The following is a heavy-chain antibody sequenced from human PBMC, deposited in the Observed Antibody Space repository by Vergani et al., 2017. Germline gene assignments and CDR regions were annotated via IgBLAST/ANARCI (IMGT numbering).Heavy chain of an antibody. CDR2: IYYSGST. J-gene: IGHJ6*03. CDR3: ARVYYDXWSAPRGYYYYMDV. D-gene: IGHD3-3*01. V-gene: IGHV4-59*01. CDR1: GGSISSYY. Sequence: QVQLQESGPGLVKPSETLSLTCTVSGGSISSYYWSWIRQPPGKGLEWIGYIYYSGSTNYNPSLKSRVTISVDTSKNQFSLKLSSVTAADTAVYYCARVYYDXWSAPRGYYYYMDVWGKGTTVTVSS.